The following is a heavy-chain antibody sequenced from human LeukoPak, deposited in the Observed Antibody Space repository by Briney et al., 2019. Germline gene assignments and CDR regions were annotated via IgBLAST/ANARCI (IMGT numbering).Heavy chain of an antibody. CDR3: ARHGGSHFLY. Sequence: PSETLSLTCTVSGGSISIYYWSWIRQPPGKGLEWIGYIYYSGTTKYNPSLKSRVTISVDTSKNQFSLKLSSVTAADTAVYYCARHGGSHFLYWGQGILVTVSS. V-gene: IGHV4-59*08. CDR1: GGSISIYY. CDR2: IYYSGTT. J-gene: IGHJ4*02. D-gene: IGHD1-26*01.